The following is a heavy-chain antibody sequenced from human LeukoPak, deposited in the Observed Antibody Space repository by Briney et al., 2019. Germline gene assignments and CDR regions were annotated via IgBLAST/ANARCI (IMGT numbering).Heavy chain of an antibody. V-gene: IGHV3-21*01. Sequence: PGGSLRLSCAASGFTFSSYSMNWVRQAPGKGLEWVSSISSSSYIYYADSVKGRFTISRDNAKNSLYLQMNSLRAEDTAVYYCARETYSSGWTFFDYWGQGTLVTASS. CDR2: ISSSSYI. CDR3: ARETYSSGWTFFDY. CDR1: GFTFSSYS. D-gene: IGHD6-19*01. J-gene: IGHJ4*02.